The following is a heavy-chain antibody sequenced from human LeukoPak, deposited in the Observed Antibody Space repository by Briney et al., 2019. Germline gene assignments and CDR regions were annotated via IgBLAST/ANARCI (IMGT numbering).Heavy chain of an antibody. J-gene: IGHJ4*02. V-gene: IGHV3-23*01. CDR3: AKDLGRYRNNYFDY. Sequence: PGGSLRLSCAASGFTSSSYAMSWVRQAPEKGLEWVSTISGSGGGTYYADSVKGRFTISRDDSKNTLYLQMNSLRAEDTAVYYCAKDLGRYRNNYFDYWGQGTLVTVSS. CDR1: GFTSSSYA. D-gene: IGHD1-26*01. CDR2: ISGSGGGT.